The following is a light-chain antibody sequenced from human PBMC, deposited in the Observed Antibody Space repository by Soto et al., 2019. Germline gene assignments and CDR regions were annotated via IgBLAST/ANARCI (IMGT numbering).Light chain of an antibody. CDR2: SNN. V-gene: IGLV1-44*01. J-gene: IGLJ1*01. CDR1: SSNIGSNT. CDR3: AAWDDSLNGYV. Sequence: QSVLTQPPSASGTPGRRVVITCSGSSSNIGSNTVNWYQQLPGTAPKLLIYSNNHRPSGVPDRFSGSKSGTSASLAISGLQPDDDPDYYCAAWDDSLNGYVFATGTKVTVL.